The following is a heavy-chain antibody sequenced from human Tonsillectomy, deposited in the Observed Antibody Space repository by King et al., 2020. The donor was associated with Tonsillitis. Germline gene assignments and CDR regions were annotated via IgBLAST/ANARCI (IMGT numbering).Heavy chain of an antibody. J-gene: IGHJ6*02. Sequence: QLQESGPGLVKPSETLSLTCTVSGGPISSYYWSWVRQPPGKGLEWIGYIAYSGSTNYNPSLKSRVTISVDTSKKQFSLKLSSVTAVDTAVYYCARDSLDGPDTLYYYYGMYVSGQGTTVTVSS. CDR1: GGPISSYY. CDR3: ARDSLDGPDTLYYYYGMYV. V-gene: IGHV4-59*01. CDR2: IAYSGST. D-gene: IGHD2-2*01.